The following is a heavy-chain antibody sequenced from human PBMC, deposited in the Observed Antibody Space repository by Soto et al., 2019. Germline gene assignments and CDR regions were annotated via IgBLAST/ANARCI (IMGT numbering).Heavy chain of an antibody. J-gene: IGHJ4*02. Sequence: SETLSLTCTVSGCSSSSYYWSWIRPPPRKGLEWIGYIYYSGSTNYNPSLKSRVTISVDTSKNQFSLKLSSVTAADTAVYYCASSSYGSGSYYNRYYFYYWGQGTLVTVSS. CDR3: ASSSYGSGSYYNRYYFYY. D-gene: IGHD3-10*01. CDR1: GCSSSSYY. V-gene: IGHV4-59*01. CDR2: IYYSGST.